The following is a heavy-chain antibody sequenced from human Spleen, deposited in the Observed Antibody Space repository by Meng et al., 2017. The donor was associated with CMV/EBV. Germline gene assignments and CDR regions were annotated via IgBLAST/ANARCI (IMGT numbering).Heavy chain of an antibody. V-gene: IGHV1-18*01. D-gene: IGHD3-22*01. CDR1: YTFTSYG. CDR3: ARGHDYYDSSGYCSADY. CDR2: ISAYNGNT. J-gene: IGHJ4*02. Sequence: YTFTSYGISWVRQAPGQGLEWMGWISAYNGNTNYAQKLQGRVTMTTDTSTSTAYMELRSLRSDDTAVYYCARGHDYYDSSGYCSADYWGQGTLVTVSS.